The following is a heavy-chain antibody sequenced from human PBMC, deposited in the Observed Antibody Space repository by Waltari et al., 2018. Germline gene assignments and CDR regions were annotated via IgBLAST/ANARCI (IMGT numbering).Heavy chain of an antibody. CDR1: GDSLSIRPYY. J-gene: IGHJ5*02. Sequence: QMQLQESGPGLVKPSETLSLTCSVSGDSLSIRPYYWAWIRQPPGQGLEWIGNIYYTGSTYYNPSLKSLVAMSVDTSKNQFSLTLNSVTATDAAVYFCARATRLMTTFGGVTTFDPWGQGALVTVSS. V-gene: IGHV4-39*01. CDR3: ARATRLMTTFGGVTTFDP. CDR2: IYYTGST. D-gene: IGHD3-16*01.